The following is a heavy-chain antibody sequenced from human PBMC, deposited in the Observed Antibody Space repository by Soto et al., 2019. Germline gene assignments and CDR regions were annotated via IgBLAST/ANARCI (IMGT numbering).Heavy chain of an antibody. CDR2: IWYDGSNK. Sequence: QVQLVESGGGVVQPGRSLRLSCAASGFTFSSYGMHWVRKAPGKGLEWVAVIWYDGSNKYYADSVKGRFTISRDTSKNTLYLQMNSLRAEDTAVYYCARDPSGYSGSGSYHYYGMDVWGQGTTVTVSS. V-gene: IGHV3-33*01. CDR3: ARDPSGYSGSGSYHYYGMDV. J-gene: IGHJ6*02. CDR1: GFTFSSYG. D-gene: IGHD3-10*01.